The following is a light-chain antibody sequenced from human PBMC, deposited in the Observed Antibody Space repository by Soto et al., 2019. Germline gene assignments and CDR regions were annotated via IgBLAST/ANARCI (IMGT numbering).Light chain of an antibody. CDR2: DVS. Sequence: QSVLTQPASVSGSPGQSITISCTGTSSDVGGYNYVSWYQQHPGKAPKLMIYDVSNRPSGVSNRFSGSKSGNTASLTISGLQAEDEADYYCRSYTSSSTVFGGGTKVTVL. J-gene: IGLJ2*01. CDR3: RSYTSSSTV. CDR1: SSDVGGYNY. V-gene: IGLV2-14*01.